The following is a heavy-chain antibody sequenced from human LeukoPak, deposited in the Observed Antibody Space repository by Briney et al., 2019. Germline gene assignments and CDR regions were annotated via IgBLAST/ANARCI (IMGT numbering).Heavy chain of an antibody. CDR3: ARGYCGSTSCYGVFDY. CDR2: IYNSWCT. V-gene: IGHV4-61*03. D-gene: IGHD2-2*01. Sequence: SETLSLTCTVSGSSVSSDIYYWSWIREPPGKGLEWIGYIYNSWCTNYNVSLKSRVPISVDTPKDHFSPRLRSVTAADTAVYYCARGYCGSTSCYGVFDYWGQGTLVTVSS. J-gene: IGHJ4*02. CDR1: GSSVSSDIYY.